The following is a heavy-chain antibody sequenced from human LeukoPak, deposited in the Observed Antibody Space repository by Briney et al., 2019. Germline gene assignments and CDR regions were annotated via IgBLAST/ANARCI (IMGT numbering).Heavy chain of an antibody. V-gene: IGHV4-39*01. D-gene: IGHD3-22*01. CDR2: IYYSGST. Sequence: SETLSLTCTVSGGSISSSNYYWGWIRQPPGKGLEWIGNIYYSGSTYYNPSLKSRVTISVDTSKNQFSLKLSSVTAADTAVYYCARLFYYDSRGYPYYFDYWGQGTLVTASS. CDR3: ARLFYYDSRGYPYYFDY. J-gene: IGHJ4*02. CDR1: GGSISSSNYY.